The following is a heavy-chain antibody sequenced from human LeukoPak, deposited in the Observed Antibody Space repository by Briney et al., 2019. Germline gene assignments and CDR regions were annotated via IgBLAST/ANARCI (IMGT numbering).Heavy chain of an antibody. J-gene: IGHJ4*02. CDR1: GGSFSGYY. V-gene: IGHV4-34*01. Sequence: SETLSLTCAVYGGSFSGYYWSWIRQPPGKGLEWIGEINHSGSTNYNPSLKSRVTISVDTSTNKFSLKLSSVTAADTAVYYCASFVVVTARGFAGFDYWGQGTLVTVSS. CDR3: ASFVVVTARGFAGFDY. D-gene: IGHD2-21*02. CDR2: INHSGST.